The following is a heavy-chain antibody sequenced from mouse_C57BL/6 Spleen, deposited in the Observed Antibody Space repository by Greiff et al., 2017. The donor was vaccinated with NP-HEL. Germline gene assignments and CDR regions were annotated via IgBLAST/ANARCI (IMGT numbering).Heavy chain of an antibody. CDR3: ASGGWLLRYFDV. J-gene: IGHJ1*03. CDR1: GYTFTDYY. Sequence: EVQLQQSGPELVKPGASVKISCKASGYTFTDYYMNWVKQSHGKSLEWIGDINPNNGGTSYNQKFKGKATLTVDKSSSTAYMELRSLTSEDSAVYYCASGGWLLRYFDVWGTGTTVTVSS. D-gene: IGHD2-3*01. CDR2: INPNNGGT. V-gene: IGHV1-26*01.